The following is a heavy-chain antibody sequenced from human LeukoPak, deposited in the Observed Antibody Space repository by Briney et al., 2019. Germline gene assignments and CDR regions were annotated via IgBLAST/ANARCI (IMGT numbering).Heavy chain of an antibody. CDR3: ARGGGAVAGTRFVAFDI. J-gene: IGHJ3*02. D-gene: IGHD6-19*01. V-gene: IGHV3-23*01. CDR1: GFTSNTYA. Sequence: GGSLRLSCAASGFTSNTYAMSWVRQAPGKGLEWVSAISGSGANTYYPGSVKGRFTISRENAKNSLYLQMNSLRAGDTAVYYCARGGGAVAGTRFVAFDIWGQGTMVTVSS. CDR2: ISGSGANT.